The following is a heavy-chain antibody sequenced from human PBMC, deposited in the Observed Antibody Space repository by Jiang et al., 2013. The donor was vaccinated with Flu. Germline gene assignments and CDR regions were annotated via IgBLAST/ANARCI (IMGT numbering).Heavy chain of an antibody. Sequence: PGLVKPSETLSLTCTVSGGSIFSYIYYWGWIRQTPGKGLEWIGTISYSGKTFSTPSLKSRVSLSVDTSKMLFSLKMTSVTAADTGVYYCARHYAGAPEVFWYFDLWGRGTLVTVSS. J-gene: IGHJ2*01. CDR2: ISYSGKT. V-gene: IGHV4-39*01. CDR1: GGSIFSYIYY. CDR3: ARHYAGAPEVFWYFDL. D-gene: IGHD1-14*01.